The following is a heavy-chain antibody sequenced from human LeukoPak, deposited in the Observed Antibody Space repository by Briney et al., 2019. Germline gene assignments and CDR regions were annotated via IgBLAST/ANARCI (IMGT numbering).Heavy chain of an antibody. CDR1: GCTFSSYG. V-gene: IGHV3-30*03. D-gene: IGHD2/OR15-2a*01. J-gene: IGHJ4*02. CDR2: ISYDGSNK. CDR3: ARDFYDGFALDY. Sequence: GGSLRLSCAASGCTFSSYGRNWVRQAPGKGLEWVAVISYDGSNKYYAYSVNGRVTISRDNASNSLYLQMDNLRAEDTGVYYCARDFYDGFALDYWGQGTLVTVSS.